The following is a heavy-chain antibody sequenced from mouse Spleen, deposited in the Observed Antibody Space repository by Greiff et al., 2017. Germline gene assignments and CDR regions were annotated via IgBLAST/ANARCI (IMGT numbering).Heavy chain of an antibody. V-gene: IGHV1-74*01. CDR3: AITLIYDGNCY. J-gene: IGHJ2*01. D-gene: IGHD2-1*01. Sequence: QVQLQQTGAELVKPGASVKVSCKAPGYTITSYRMYWGKQRPGQGLEWIGRIHPSDSDTNYNQKIKGKATLTVDKSPSTAYMQLSSLTSEGSAVYYCAITLIYDGNCYWGQGATLTVSS. CDR2: IHPSDSDT. CDR1: GYTITSYR.